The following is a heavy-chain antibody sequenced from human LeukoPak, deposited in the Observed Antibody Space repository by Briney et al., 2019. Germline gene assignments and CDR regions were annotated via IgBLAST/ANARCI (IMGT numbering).Heavy chain of an antibody. J-gene: IGHJ4*02. CDR3: ARIFHVGYYYDY. D-gene: IGHD3-22*01. CDR1: GFTFSDYY. Sequence: GGSLRLSCAASGFTFSDYYMHWIRQAPGKGLEYVSAISSTGDTTYYANSVRGRFTISRDNSKNTLFLQMGSLRAEDVAVYYCARIFHVGYYYDYWGQGTLVTVSS. V-gene: IGHV3-64*01. CDR2: ISSTGDTT.